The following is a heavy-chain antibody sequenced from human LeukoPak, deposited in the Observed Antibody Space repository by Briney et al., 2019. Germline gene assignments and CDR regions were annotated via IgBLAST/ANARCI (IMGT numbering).Heavy chain of an antibody. Sequence: GGSLRLSCAASGFTFDDYAMHWVRQAPGKGLEWVSGISWSSGSIGYADSVKGRFTISRDNAKNSLYLQMNSLRVEDTALYYCAKGQAYYYDRSAPDYWGQGTLVTVSS. CDR2: ISWSSGSI. V-gene: IGHV3-9*01. CDR1: GFTFDDYA. D-gene: IGHD3-22*01. J-gene: IGHJ4*02. CDR3: AKGQAYYYDRSAPDY.